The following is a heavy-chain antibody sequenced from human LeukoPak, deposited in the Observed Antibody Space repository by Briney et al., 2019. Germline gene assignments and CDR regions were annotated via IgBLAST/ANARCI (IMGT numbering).Heavy chain of an antibody. V-gene: IGHV3-74*01. Sequence: GGSLRLSCAASGFTFSSYWMHWVRQAPGKGLVWVSRNGSSTSYADSMKGRFTISRDNAKNTLYLQMNSLRAEDTAVYYCARPTKEGSSWYWWFDPWGQGTLVTVSS. CDR3: ARPTKEGSSWYWWFDP. CDR1: GFTFSSYW. D-gene: IGHD6-13*01. CDR2: NGSST. J-gene: IGHJ5*02.